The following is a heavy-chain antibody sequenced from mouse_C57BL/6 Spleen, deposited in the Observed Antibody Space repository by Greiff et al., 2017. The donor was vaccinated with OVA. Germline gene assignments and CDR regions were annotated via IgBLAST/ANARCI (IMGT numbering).Heavy chain of an antibody. D-gene: IGHD2-3*01. Sequence: EVQGVESGGGLVKPGGSLKLSCAASGFTFSSYAMSWVRQTPEKRLEWVATISDGGSYTYYPDNVKGRFTISRDNAKNNLYLQMSHLKSEDTAMYYCARDHGDGYLYYAMDYWGQGTSVTVSS. J-gene: IGHJ4*01. V-gene: IGHV5-4*01. CDR2: ISDGGSYT. CDR3: ARDHGDGYLYYAMDY. CDR1: GFTFSSYA.